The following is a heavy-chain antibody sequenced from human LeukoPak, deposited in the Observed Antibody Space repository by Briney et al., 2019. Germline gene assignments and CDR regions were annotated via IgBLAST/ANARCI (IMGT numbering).Heavy chain of an antibody. V-gene: IGHV3-33*01. Sequence: GGSLRLSCAASGFTFSSYGMHWVRQAPGKGLEWVAVIWYDGSNKYYADSVKGRFTISRDNSKNTLYLQMNSLRAEDTAVYYCARDNPLSPYYYGMDVWGQGPRSPSP. D-gene: IGHD1-14*01. CDR2: IWYDGSNK. CDR3: ARDNPLSPYYYGMDV. CDR1: GFTFSSYG. J-gene: IGHJ6*02.